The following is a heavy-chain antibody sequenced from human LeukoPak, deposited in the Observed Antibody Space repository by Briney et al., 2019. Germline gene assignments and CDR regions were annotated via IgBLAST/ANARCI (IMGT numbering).Heavy chain of an antibody. Sequence: PGGSLRLSCAASGFTFSDYSMNWVRQAPGKGLEWVSSISSRSSYIDYADSVKGRLTISRDNAKNSLYLQMNSLRAEDTAVYYCSSGGYCSSTRCYGENWGQGTLVTVSS. CDR3: SSGGYCSSTRCYGEN. CDR1: GFTFSDYS. D-gene: IGHD2-2*01. J-gene: IGHJ4*02. V-gene: IGHV3-21*04. CDR2: ISSRSSYI.